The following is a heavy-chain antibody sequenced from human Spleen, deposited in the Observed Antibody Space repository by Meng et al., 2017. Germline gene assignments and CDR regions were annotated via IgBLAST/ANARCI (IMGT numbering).Heavy chain of an antibody. CDR2: ISGSGGST. CDR1: GFTFSNYA. J-gene: IGHJ4*02. Sequence: GESLKISCAASGFTFSNYAMTWVRQAPGQGLEWVSAISGSGGSTYYADSVKGRFTISRDNSKNTLSLQMNSLKAEDTAVYYCARQVGPDYWGQGTLVTVSS. CDR3: ARQVGPDY. V-gene: IGHV3-23*01.